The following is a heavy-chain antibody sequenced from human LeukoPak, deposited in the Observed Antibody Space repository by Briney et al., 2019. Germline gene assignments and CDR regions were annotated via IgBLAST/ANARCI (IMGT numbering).Heavy chain of an antibody. CDR2: IYSGGSR. Sequence: GGSLRLSCAASGFIVSTNYLSWVRQAPGKGPEWVSVIYSGGSRYYAASVKGRFTISRDNAKNTLHLQMNSLRDEDTAVYYCARDRYYYDPNFDYWGQGTLVTVSS. CDR1: GFIVSTNY. J-gene: IGHJ4*02. CDR3: ARDRYYYDPNFDY. V-gene: IGHV3-66*01. D-gene: IGHD3-22*01.